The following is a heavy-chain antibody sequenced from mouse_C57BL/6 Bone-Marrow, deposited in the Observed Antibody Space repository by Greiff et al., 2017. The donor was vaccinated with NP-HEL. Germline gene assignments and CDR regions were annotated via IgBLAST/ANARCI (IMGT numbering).Heavy chain of an antibody. J-gene: IGHJ1*03. CDR1: GYTFTDYY. CDR2: IYPGSGNT. CDR3: ARESIYYYGSSYVSHWYFDV. D-gene: IGHD1-1*01. Sequence: VKLMESGAELVRPGASVKLSCKASGYTFTDYYINWVKQRPGQGLEWIARIYPGSGNTYYNEKFKGKATLTAEKSSSTAYMQLSSLTSEDSAVYFCARESIYYYGSSYVSHWYFDVWGTGTTVTVSS. V-gene: IGHV1-76*01.